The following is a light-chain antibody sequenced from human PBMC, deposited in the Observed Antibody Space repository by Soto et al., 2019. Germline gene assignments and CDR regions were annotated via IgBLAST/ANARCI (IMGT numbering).Light chain of an antibody. CDR3: QQYNSYPWT. CDR1: QSVTSSY. CDR2: GAS. Sequence: EIVLTQSPGTLSLSPGERATLSCRASQSVTSSYLAWYQQKPGQAPRRLIYGASIRATGIPDRFSGSGSGTDFTLTISRLEPEDFATYYCQQYNSYPWTFGQGTKVDIK. V-gene: IGKV3-20*01. J-gene: IGKJ1*01.